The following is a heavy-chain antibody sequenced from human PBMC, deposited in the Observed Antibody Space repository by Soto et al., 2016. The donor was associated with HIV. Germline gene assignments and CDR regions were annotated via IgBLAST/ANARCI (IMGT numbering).Heavy chain of an antibody. Sequence: QVRLQQWGAGLLKPSETLSLTCAVYGWSSSGYFWSWIRQPPGKGLEWIGDINHRGSTSYNASVKSRVTISVDMSKNQVSLKLNSVTAADTAVYYCATRXTRPAPWDYWARETLVTVSS. CDR3: ATRXTRPAPWDY. CDR1: GWSSSGYF. D-gene: IGHD2-15*01. CDR2: INHRGST. J-gene: IGHJ4*02. V-gene: IGHV4-34*01.